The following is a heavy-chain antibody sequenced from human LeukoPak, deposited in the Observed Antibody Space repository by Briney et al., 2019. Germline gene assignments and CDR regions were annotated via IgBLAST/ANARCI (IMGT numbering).Heavy chain of an antibody. Sequence: GASVKVSCKASGGTFISYAISWVRQAPGQGLEWMGRIIPILGIANYAQKFQGRVTITADKSTSTAYMELSSLRSEDTAVYYCARGPRPYYDILTGDYYFDYWGQGTLVTVSS. J-gene: IGHJ4*02. CDR2: IIPILGIA. CDR1: GGTFISYA. V-gene: IGHV1-69*10. CDR3: ARGPRPYYDILTGDYYFDY. D-gene: IGHD3-9*01.